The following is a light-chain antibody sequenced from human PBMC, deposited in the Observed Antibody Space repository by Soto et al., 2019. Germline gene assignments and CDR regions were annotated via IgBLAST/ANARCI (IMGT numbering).Light chain of an antibody. V-gene: IGLV4-69*01. Sequence: QSVLTQSPSASASLGASVKLTCTLSSGHSSFAIAWHQQQPEKGPRYLMKVNGDGSHSRGDGIPERFSASSSGAERYLSISSLQSEDEADYYCQTWATGIRVFGGGTKVTVL. CDR2: VNGDGSH. J-gene: IGLJ3*02. CDR3: QTWATGIRV. CDR1: SGHSSFA.